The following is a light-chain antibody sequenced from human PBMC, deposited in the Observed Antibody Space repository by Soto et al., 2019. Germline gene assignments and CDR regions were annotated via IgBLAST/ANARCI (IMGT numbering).Light chain of an antibody. CDR2: DVS. Sequence: QSALTQPASVSGSPGQSITISCTGTSSDVGGYNYVSWYQHHPGEAPKLMIYDVSNRPSGASNRFSGSKSGNTASLTISGLQPEDEADYYCSSYTTSNTRQIVFGTGTKLTVL. CDR3: SSYTTSNTRQIV. CDR1: SSDVGGYNY. J-gene: IGLJ1*01. V-gene: IGLV2-14*03.